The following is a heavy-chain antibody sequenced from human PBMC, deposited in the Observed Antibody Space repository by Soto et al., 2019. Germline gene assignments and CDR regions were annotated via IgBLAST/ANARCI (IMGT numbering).Heavy chain of an antibody. J-gene: IGHJ5*02. CDR2: ISDGGSA. V-gene: IGHV4-59*12. Sequence: VQLQESGPGLVKPSETLSLTCTVSGGSISDYYWSWTRQPPGKGLECIGHISDGGSANHNPSLRSRDTISLDTSKNQLSLKVTSVTAADTAVYYCVRDSRDRGSWYDDDFDPWGQGTLVIVSS. CDR3: VRDSRDRGSWYDDDFDP. D-gene: IGHD6-13*01. CDR1: GGSISDYY.